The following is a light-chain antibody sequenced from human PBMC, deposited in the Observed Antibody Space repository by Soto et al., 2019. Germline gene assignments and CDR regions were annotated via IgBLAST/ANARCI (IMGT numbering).Light chain of an antibody. J-gene: IGKJ2*01. CDR2: KAS. CDR3: QQYNSYPYT. Sequence: TLSASVGDRVTITYRASQSISSWLAWYQQKPGKAPKVLIYKASSLESGVPSRFSGSGSGTEFTLTISSLQPDDFATYYCQQYNSYPYTFGQGTKVDIK. CDR1: QSISSW. V-gene: IGKV1-5*03.